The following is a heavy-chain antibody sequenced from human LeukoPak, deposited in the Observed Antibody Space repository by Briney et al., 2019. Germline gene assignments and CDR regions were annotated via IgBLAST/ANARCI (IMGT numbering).Heavy chain of an antibody. CDR2: IYWDDDK. CDR3: AHRLKCFDY. J-gene: IGHJ4*02. Sequence: SWIRQPPGKALEWLALIYWDDDKRYSPSLKGRLTITKDTSKNQVVLTMTNMDPVDTATYYCAHRLKCFDYWGQGTLVTVSS. D-gene: IGHD6-19*01. V-gene: IGHV2-5*08.